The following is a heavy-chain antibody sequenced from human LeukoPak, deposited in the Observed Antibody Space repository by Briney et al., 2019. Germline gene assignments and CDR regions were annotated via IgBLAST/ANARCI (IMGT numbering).Heavy chain of an antibody. CDR1: GFTFSTYA. Sequence: GGSLRLSCAASGFTFSTYAIHWVRQAPGKGLEWVTVISFDGSNKYYADSVKGRFTISRDNSKNTLYLQMNSLRAEDTAVYYCARDFMYNINCVGCWGRGTLVTVSS. V-gene: IGHV3-30*04. CDR2: ISFDGSNK. CDR3: ARDFMYNINCVGC. J-gene: IGHJ4*02. D-gene: IGHD1-14*01.